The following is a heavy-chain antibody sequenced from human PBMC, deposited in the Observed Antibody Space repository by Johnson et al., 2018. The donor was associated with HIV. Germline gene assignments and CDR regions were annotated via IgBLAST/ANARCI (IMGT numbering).Heavy chain of an antibody. CDR2: IDWNGGRQ. CDR3: ARDWSWRGSLKGGGAFDI. Sequence: VQLVESGGGVVRPGGSLRLSCAASGFRFDDYGMSWVRQAPGKGLEWVSGIDWNGGRQGYVDSVKGRFTISRDNAKNSLYMEMNSLRAEDTAVFFCARDWSWRGSLKGGGAFDIWGQGTLVTVSA. J-gene: IGHJ3*02. V-gene: IGHV3-20*04. CDR1: GFRFDDYG. D-gene: IGHD1-26*01.